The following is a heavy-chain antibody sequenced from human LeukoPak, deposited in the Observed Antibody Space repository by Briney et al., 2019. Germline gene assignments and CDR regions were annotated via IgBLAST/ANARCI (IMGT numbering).Heavy chain of an antibody. CDR2: IYPGDSDT. J-gene: IGHJ4*02. CDR1: GYSFTDYW. Sequence: GESLKISCKTSGYSFTDYWIGWVRQMPGKGLEWMGIIYPGDSDTRYSPSFQGQVTISADKSISTAYLQWSSLKASDTAMYYCARQFGRVRYFDWLPDYWGQGTLVTVSS. CDR3: ARQFGRVRYFDWLPDY. D-gene: IGHD3-9*01. V-gene: IGHV5-51*01.